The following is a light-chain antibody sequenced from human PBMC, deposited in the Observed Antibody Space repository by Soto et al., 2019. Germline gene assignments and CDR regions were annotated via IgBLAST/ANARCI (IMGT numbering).Light chain of an antibody. CDR2: EVN. CDR1: RTDIGGYNY. CDR3: SSYGGSNNLV. V-gene: IGLV2-8*01. Sequence: QSALTQPPSASGSPGHSVTISCTGTRTDIGGYNYVSWYQQHPGKAPKLMIYEVNKRPSGVPDRFSGSKSGNTASLTVSGLQAEDEADYYCSSYGGSNNLVFGGGTQLTVL. J-gene: IGLJ3*02.